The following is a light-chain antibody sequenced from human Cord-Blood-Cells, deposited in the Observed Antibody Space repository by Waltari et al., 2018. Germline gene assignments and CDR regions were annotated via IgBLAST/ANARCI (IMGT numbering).Light chain of an antibody. CDR1: QSVSSY. V-gene: IGKV3-11*01. CDR2: DAS. CDR3: QQRSNWPPFT. J-gene: IGKJ3*01. Sequence: IVLTQSPAPLSLSPGERATLSCRASQSVSSYLAWYEQKPGQAPRLLIYDASNRATGIPARFSGSGSGTDFTLTISSLGPEDFAVYYCQQRSNWPPFTFGPGTKVDIK.